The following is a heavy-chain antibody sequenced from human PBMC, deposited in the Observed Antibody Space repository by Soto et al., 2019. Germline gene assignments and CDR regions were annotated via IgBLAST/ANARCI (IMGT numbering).Heavy chain of an antibody. J-gene: IGHJ4*02. CDR2: INHSGST. D-gene: IGHD5-12*01. V-gene: IGHV4-34*01. Sequence: SETLSLTCAVYGGSFSGYYWSWIRQPPGKGLEWIGEINHSGSTNYNPSLKSRVTISVDTSKNQFSLKLSSVTAADTAVYYCARGRAKTYDYWGQGTLVTVSS. CDR3: ARGRAKTYDY. CDR1: GGSFSGYY.